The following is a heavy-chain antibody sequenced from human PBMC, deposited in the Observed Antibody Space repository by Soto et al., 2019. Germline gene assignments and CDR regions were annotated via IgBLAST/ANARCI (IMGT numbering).Heavy chain of an antibody. CDR3: ARVNYDCYYYGMDV. V-gene: IGHV1-69*06. J-gene: IGHJ6*02. D-gene: IGHD3-16*01. CDR1: GGTFSSYA. CDR2: IIPIFGTA. Sequence: SVKVSCKASGGTFSSYAISWVRQAPGQGLEWMGGIIPIFGTANYAQKFQGRVTITADKSTSTAYMELSSLRSEDTAVYYCARVNYDCYYYGMDVWGQGTTVTVSS.